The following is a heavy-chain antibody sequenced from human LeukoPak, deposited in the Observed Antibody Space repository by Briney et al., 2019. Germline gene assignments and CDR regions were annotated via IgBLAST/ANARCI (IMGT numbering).Heavy chain of an antibody. V-gene: IGHV3-72*01. CDR3: SRDGSSSNWSAFDI. CDR1: GFTFSDHL. D-gene: IGHD6-13*01. Sequence: GGSLRLSCVASGFTFSDHLMDWVRQAPGKGLEWVGRIRKKANSYTTEYAASVKGRFTISRDDSKNSLYLQMNSLKTEDTAVYYCSRDGSSSNWSAFDIWGQGTMVTVSS. J-gene: IGHJ3*02. CDR2: IRKKANSYTT.